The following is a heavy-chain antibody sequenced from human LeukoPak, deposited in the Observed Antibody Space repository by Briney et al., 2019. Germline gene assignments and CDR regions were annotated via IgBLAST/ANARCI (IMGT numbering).Heavy chain of an antibody. Sequence: LGGSLRLSCAASGFTFSSYAMSWVRQAPGKGLEWVSAISGSGGSTYYADSVKGRFTISRDNSKNTLYLQMNSLRAEDTAVYYCAKARIGYSYGYDYWGQGTLVTVSS. D-gene: IGHD5-18*01. J-gene: IGHJ4*02. V-gene: IGHV3-23*01. CDR1: GFTFSSYA. CDR3: AKARIGYSYGYDY. CDR2: ISGSGGST.